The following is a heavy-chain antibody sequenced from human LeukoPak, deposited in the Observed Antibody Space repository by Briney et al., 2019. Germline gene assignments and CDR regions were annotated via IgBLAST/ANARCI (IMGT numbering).Heavy chain of an antibody. CDR1: GGSISNYF. CDR3: TRGFLQTDY. V-gene: IGHV4-4*09. Sequence: SETLSLTCTVSGGSISNYFWTWIRQPPGKGLEWIGYIYTSGNTNYNPSLESRVTMSVDTSKNQFSLRLNSVTAADTAVYYCTRGFLQTDYWGQGTLVTVSS. J-gene: IGHJ4*02. CDR2: IYTSGNT.